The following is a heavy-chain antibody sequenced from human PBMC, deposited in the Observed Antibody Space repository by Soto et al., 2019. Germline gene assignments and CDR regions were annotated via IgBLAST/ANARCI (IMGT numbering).Heavy chain of an antibody. CDR2: IKQDGSDK. CDR1: GITFTLYW. J-gene: IGHJ4*02. CDR3: AAVTVGPLY. D-gene: IGHD2-21*02. Sequence: GGSLRLSCAASGITFTLYWMTWVRQAPGKGLEWVANIKQDGSDKYYVDSVKGRFTISRDNTKNSLYLQMNSLRVEDTAVYYCAAVTVGPLYWGQGTLVTVSS. V-gene: IGHV3-7*01.